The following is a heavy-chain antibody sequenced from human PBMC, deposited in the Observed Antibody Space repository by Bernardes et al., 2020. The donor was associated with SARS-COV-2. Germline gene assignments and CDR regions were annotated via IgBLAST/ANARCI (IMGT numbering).Heavy chain of an antibody. CDR3: AGGRDETVMVVVIAWQLSYLDY. D-gene: IGHD2-21*01. CDR2: INDRGTT. Sequence: SETLSLTCSVSGGSFNNYHLNWIRLSPEKGLEWIGQINDRGTTNYKSSLRDRVSISIDSSKRQFSLHLRSVSAADTGFYFCAGGRDETVMVVVIAWQLSYLDYWGQGT. CDR1: GGSFNNYH. J-gene: IGHJ4*02. V-gene: IGHV4-34*01.